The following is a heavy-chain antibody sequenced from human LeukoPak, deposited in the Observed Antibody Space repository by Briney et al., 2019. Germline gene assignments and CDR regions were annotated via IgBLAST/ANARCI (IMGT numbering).Heavy chain of an antibody. D-gene: IGHD3-3*01. CDR2: ISSSSYI. Sequence: GGSLRLSCAASGFTFSSYSMNWVRQAPGKGLEWVSSISSSSYIYYADSVKGRFTISRDNAKNSLYLQMNSLRAEDTAVYYCARALYYDFWSGSLDVWGQGTTVTVSS. CDR1: GFTFSSYS. V-gene: IGHV3-21*01. J-gene: IGHJ6*02. CDR3: ARALYYDFWSGSLDV.